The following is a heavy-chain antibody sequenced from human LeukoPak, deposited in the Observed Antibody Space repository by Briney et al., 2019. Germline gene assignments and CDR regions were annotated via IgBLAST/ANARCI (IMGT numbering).Heavy chain of an antibody. V-gene: IGHV3-23*01. Sequence: GGSPRLSCAASGLTFSNYAMSWVRQAPGKGLEWLSAISGIGGSTYYADSVTGRFTISRDNSNNTLDLQMNSLRADDTAVYYCTKAARIAGPSYYYYGMDVWGKGTTVTVST. J-gene: IGHJ6*04. CDR2: ISGIGGST. CDR1: GLTFSNYA. CDR3: TKAARIAGPSYYYYGMDV. D-gene: IGHD6-13*01.